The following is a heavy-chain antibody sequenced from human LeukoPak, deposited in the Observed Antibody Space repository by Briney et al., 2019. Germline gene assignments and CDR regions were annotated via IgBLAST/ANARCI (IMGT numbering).Heavy chain of an antibody. CDR2: INHGGST. CDR1: GGSFSGYY. V-gene: IGHV4-34*01. J-gene: IGHJ3*02. D-gene: IGHD3-3*01. CDR3: ARGPTYYDFWSGYYLDAFDI. Sequence: PSETLSLTCAVYGGSFSGYYWSWIRQPPGKGLEWIGEINHGGSTNYNPSLKSRVTISVDTSKNQFSLKLSSVTAADTAVYYCARGPTYYDFWSGYYLDAFDIWGQGTMVTVSS.